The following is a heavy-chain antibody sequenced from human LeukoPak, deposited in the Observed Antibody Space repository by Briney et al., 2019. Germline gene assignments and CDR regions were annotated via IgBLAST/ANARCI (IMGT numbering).Heavy chain of an antibody. CDR2: INPNSGGT. V-gene: IGHV1-2*02. J-gene: IGHJ4*02. D-gene: IGHD6-13*01. CDR3: ARVIAAAGMVD. Sequence: GASVKVSCKASEYIFTGYYMHWVRQAPGQGLEWMGWINPNSGGTNYAQKFQGRVTMTRDTSISTAYMELSRLRSDDTAVYYCARVIAAAGMVDWGQGTLVTVSS. CDR1: EYIFTGYY.